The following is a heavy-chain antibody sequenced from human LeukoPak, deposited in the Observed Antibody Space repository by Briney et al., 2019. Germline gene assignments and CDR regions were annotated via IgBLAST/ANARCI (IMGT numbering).Heavy chain of an antibody. CDR3: ARESRTMIVVDDAFDI. Sequence: GGSLRLSCAASGFTFSSYWMSWVRQAPGKGLEWVANIKQDGSEKYYVDSVKGRFTVSRDNAKNSLYLQMNSLRAEDTAVYYCARESRTMIVVDDAFDIWGQGTMVTVSS. CDR1: GFTFSSYW. J-gene: IGHJ3*02. D-gene: IGHD3-22*01. V-gene: IGHV3-7*01. CDR2: IKQDGSEK.